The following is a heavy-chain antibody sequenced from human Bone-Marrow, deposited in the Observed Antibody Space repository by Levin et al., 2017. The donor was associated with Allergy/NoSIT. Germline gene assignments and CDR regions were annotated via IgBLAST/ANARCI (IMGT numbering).Heavy chain of an antibody. Sequence: ASVKVSCKTSGYTFTGYYIHWVRQAPGQGLEWMGWINPNTGDTKYEQKFQGRVTMTRDTSISTAYMELSRLRSDDTAVYYCARKSGYLDLSLLWGQGPLVTVSS. CDR1: GYTFTGYY. D-gene: IGHD3-3*01. V-gene: IGHV1-2*02. J-gene: IGHJ4*02. CDR3: ARKSGYLDLSLL. CDR2: INPNTGDT.